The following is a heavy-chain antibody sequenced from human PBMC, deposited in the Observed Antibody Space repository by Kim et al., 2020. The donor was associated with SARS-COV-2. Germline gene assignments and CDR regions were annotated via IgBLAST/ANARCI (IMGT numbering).Heavy chain of an antibody. CDR2: ISAYNGNT. V-gene: IGHV1-18*04. J-gene: IGHJ5*02. CDR1: GYTFTSYG. D-gene: IGHD3-10*01. CDR3: ARSKLYGSGSYIFDP. Sequence: ASVKVSCKASGYTFTSYGISWVRQAPGQGLEWMGWISAYNGNTNYAQKLQGRVTMTTDTSTSTAYMELRSLRSDDTAVYYCARSKLYGSGSYIFDPWGQGTLVTVSS.